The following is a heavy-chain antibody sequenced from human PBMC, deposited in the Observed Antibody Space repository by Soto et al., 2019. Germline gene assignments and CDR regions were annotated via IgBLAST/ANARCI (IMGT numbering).Heavy chain of an antibody. CDR3: VREGHYYLDY. CDR2: ISKSGGTT. V-gene: IGHV3-48*03. J-gene: IGHJ4*02. CDR1: GFTFSAYE. Sequence: GGSLRRSGVASGFTFSAYEIHWVRQAPGQGLERVSYISKSGGTTYYADSVKGRFTISRDDAKNSVYLQWSSYKPECLSVYKCVREGHYYLDYRCQGAMVAVSS.